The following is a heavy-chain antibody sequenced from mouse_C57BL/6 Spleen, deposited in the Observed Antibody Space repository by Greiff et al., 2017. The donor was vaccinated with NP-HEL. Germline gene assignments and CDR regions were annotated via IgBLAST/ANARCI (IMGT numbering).Heavy chain of an antibody. CDR2: IDPSDSYT. J-gene: IGHJ3*01. Sequence: QVQLQQSGAELVMPGASVKLSCKASGYTFTSYWMHWVKQRPGQGLEWIGEIDPSDSYTNYNQKFKGKSTLTVDKSSSTAYMQLSSLTSEDSAVYYCARTYYSNHGGFAYWGQGTLVTVSA. CDR3: ARTYYSNHGGFAY. V-gene: IGHV1-69*01. D-gene: IGHD2-5*01. CDR1: GYTFTSYW.